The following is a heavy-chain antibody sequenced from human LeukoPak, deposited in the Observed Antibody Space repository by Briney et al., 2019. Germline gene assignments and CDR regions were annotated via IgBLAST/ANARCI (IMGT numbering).Heavy chain of an antibody. V-gene: IGHV4-59*01. CDR1: GGSISSYY. CDR3: ARDSVTNWGYVFDI. CDR2: IYYSGST. D-gene: IGHD7-27*01. Sequence: PSETLSLTCTVSGGSISSYYWSWIRQPPGKGLEWIGYIYYSGSTNYNPSLKSRVTISVDTSKNQFSLKLSSVTAADTAVYYCARDSVTNWGYVFDIWGQGTMVTVSS. J-gene: IGHJ3*02.